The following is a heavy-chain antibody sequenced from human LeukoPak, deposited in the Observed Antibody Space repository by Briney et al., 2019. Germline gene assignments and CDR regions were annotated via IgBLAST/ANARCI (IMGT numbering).Heavy chain of an antibody. CDR1: GGSMTNYY. CDR3: ARDNQYNSGWSFDP. CDR2: IYYNGNT. D-gene: IGHD6-19*01. Sequence: PPETLSLTCTVSGGSMTNYYWSWMRRPPGKGLEWIGSIYYNGNTNYNPSVKSRVTISIDTSKKQLYLRLSSVTAADTALYFCARDNQYNSGWSFDPWGQGILVTVSS. V-gene: IGHV4-59*01. J-gene: IGHJ5*02.